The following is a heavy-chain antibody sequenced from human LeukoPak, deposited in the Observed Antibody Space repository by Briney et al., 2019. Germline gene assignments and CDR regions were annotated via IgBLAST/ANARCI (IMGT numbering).Heavy chain of an antibody. J-gene: IGHJ5*02. D-gene: IGHD1-26*01. CDR2: INHSGST. V-gene: IGHV4-34*01. Sequence: PSETLSLTCAVYGGSFSGYYWSWIRQPPGKGLEWIGEINHSGSTNYNPSLKSRVTISVDTSKNQFSLKLSSVTAADTAVYYCASGELNWFDPWGQGTLVTVSS. CDR3: ASGELNWFDP. CDR1: GGSFSGYY.